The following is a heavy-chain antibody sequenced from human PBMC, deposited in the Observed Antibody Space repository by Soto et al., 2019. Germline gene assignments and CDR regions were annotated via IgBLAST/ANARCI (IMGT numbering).Heavy chain of an antibody. CDR3: ATHRSGFSAFGV. Sequence: EVQLVQSGAEVKKPGESLRISCKGSGYSFTNYWISWVRQMPGKGLEWMGRINPSDSYTTYSLSFEGHVTISVDKSSTTAYLQWSSLKASDTAMYYCATHRSGFSAFGVWGQGTLVTLSS. V-gene: IGHV5-10-1*03. CDR1: GYSFTNYW. J-gene: IGHJ3*01. D-gene: IGHD3-22*01. CDR2: INPSDSYT.